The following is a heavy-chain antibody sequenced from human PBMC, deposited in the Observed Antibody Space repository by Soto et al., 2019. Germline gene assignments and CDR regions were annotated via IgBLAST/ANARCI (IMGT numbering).Heavy chain of an antibody. D-gene: IGHD5-12*01. CDR2: IYYSGST. CDR1: GGSISGYY. CDR3: ARAPYGVVAEAIYFDY. J-gene: IGHJ4*02. Sequence: PSETLSLTCTVSGGSISGYYWSWIRQPPGKGLEWIGYIYYSGSTNYNPSLKSRVTISVDTSKNQLSLRLSSLTAADTAVYYCARAPYGVVAEAIYFDYWGQGTLVTVSS. V-gene: IGHV4-59*01.